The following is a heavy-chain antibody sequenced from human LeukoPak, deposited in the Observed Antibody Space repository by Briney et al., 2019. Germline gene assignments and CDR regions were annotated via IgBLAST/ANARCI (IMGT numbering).Heavy chain of an antibody. CDR2: INHSGST. CDR1: GGSFSGYY. V-gene: IGHV4-34*01. Sequence: SETLSLTCAVYGGSFSGYYWSWIRQPPGKGLEWIGEINHSGSTNYNPSLKSRVTISVDTSKNQFSLKLSSVTAADTAVYYCERGTFRIQLWFGWFDPWGQGTLVTVSS. J-gene: IGHJ5*02. CDR3: ERGTFRIQLWFGWFDP. D-gene: IGHD5-18*01.